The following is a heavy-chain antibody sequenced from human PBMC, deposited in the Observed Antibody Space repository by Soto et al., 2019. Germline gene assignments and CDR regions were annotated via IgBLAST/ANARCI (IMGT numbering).Heavy chain of an antibody. CDR3: ARDAYYDFWSGYPKWGYMDV. J-gene: IGHJ6*03. CDR2: IWYDGSNK. Sequence: PGGSLRLSCAASGFTFSSYGMHWVRQAPGKGLEWVAVIWYDGSNKYYADSVKGRFTISRDNSKNTLYLQMNSLRAEDTAVYYWARDAYYDFWSGYPKWGYMDVWGKGTTVTVSS. D-gene: IGHD3-3*01. V-gene: IGHV3-33*01. CDR1: GFTFSSYG.